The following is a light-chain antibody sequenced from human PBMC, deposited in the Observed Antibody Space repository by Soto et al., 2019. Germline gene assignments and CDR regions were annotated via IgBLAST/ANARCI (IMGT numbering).Light chain of an antibody. CDR3: MQSLQTPWT. CDR2: LGS. V-gene: IGKV2-28*01. J-gene: IGKJ1*01. CDR1: QSLLHRDGYNH. Sequence: DIVMTQSPLSLPVTLGEPASISCRSTQSLLHRDGYNHLDWYLQKPGQSPPLLIYLGSSRASGVPDRFTGSGSGTDFTLKIRRVEAEDVGVYYCMQSLQTPWTFGPGTKVELK.